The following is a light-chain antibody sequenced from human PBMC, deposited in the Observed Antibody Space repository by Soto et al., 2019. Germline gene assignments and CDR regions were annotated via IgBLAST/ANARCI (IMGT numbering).Light chain of an antibody. CDR2: AAS. J-gene: IGKJ4*01. Sequence: DIQMTQSPSSLSASVRDRVTITCRTSQSISTYLNWYQHKPGKAPKLLIYAASNLQSGVPSRFSGSGSGTEFTLSISSLQPEDFATYYGQQSYSTPLTFGGGTKVEIQ. CDR3: QQSYSTPLT. V-gene: IGKV1-39*01. CDR1: QSISTY.